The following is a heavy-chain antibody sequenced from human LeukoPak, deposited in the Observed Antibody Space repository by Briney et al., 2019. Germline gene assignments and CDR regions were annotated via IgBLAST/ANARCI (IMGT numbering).Heavy chain of an antibody. CDR3: AKDDAWLRFGE. V-gene: IGHV3-23*01. CDR1: GFTFSNHG. D-gene: IGHD3-10*01. Sequence: RSGGSLRLSCAASGFTFSNHGMNWVRQAPGKGLEWVSGISPSGDITYYADSVKGRFSISRDNSKNTLYLEVISLTAEGRAVYYCAKDDAWLRFGEWSQGTLVTVSS. CDR2: ISPSGDIT. J-gene: IGHJ4*02.